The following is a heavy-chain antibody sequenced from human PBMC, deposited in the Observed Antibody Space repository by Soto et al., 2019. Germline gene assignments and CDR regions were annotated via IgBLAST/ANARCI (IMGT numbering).Heavy chain of an antibody. CDR3: AREGVIYSACFDY. CDR1: GDSISSGGYY. D-gene: IGHD2-21*01. Sequence: QVQLRESGPGLVKPSQTLSLTCTVSGDSISSGGYYWSWIRQHPGQGLEWIGYIYYTGSTSYNPSLKSRVTVSVDTSKNQFSLKLSSVTAADTAVYYCAREGVIYSACFDYWGQGTLVTVSS. V-gene: IGHV4-31*03. CDR2: IYYTGST. J-gene: IGHJ4*02.